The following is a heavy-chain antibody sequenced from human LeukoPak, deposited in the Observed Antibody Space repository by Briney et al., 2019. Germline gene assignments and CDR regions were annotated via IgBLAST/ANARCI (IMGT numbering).Heavy chain of an antibody. CDR3: ARRGHRMTRGHGDYGSVRPYYFDY. J-gene: IGHJ4*02. Sequence: GGSLTLSCAASGFTFSIYAMSWVRQAPGKGLEWVSAINGSGGSTYYADSVKGRFTISRDNSKNTLYLQMNSLRAEDTAVYYCARRGHRMTRGHGDYGSVRPYYFDYWGQGNLVTVSS. V-gene: IGHV3-23*01. CDR1: GFTFSIYA. CDR2: INGSGGST. D-gene: IGHD4-17*01.